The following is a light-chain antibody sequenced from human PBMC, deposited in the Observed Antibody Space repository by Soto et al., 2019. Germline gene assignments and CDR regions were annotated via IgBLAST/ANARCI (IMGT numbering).Light chain of an antibody. CDR3: SSYTSVSTHV. J-gene: IGLJ1*01. Sequence: QSALTQPASESGSPGQPITIACTGTRSDVGGYDYVSWYQQHPGKAPKLMIYEVTNRPSGVSNRFSGSKSGNTASLTISGLQAEDEADYYCSSYTSVSTHVFGTGTKVTVL. CDR1: RSDVGGYDY. CDR2: EVT. V-gene: IGLV2-14*01.